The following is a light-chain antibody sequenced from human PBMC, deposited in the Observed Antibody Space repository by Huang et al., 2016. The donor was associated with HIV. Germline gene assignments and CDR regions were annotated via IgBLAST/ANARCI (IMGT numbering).Light chain of an antibody. CDR2: GAS. CDR1: QSVSSN. Sequence: EIVMTQSPATLSVSPGERATLSCRASQSVSSNLAWYQQNPGKAPRLLIYGASTRATGIPARFSGIGSGTEFTLTISSLQSEDFAVYYCQQYNNWPKVFTFGPGTKVDIK. CDR3: QQYNNWPKVFT. J-gene: IGKJ3*01. V-gene: IGKV3-15*01.